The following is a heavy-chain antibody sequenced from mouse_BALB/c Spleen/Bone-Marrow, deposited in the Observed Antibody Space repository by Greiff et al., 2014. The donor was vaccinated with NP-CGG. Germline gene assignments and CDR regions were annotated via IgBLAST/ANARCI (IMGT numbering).Heavy chain of an antibody. CDR2: IDPANGNT. D-gene: IGHD1-1*01. CDR3: ARYYYGSSYAMDY. V-gene: IGHV14-3*02. Sequence: VQLKESGAELVKPGASVKLSCTASGFNIKDTYMHWVKQRPEQGLEWIGRIDPANGNTKYDPKFQGKATITADTSSNTAYLQLSSLTFEDTAVYYCARYYYGSSYAMDYWGQGTSVTVSS. J-gene: IGHJ4*01. CDR1: GFNIKDTY.